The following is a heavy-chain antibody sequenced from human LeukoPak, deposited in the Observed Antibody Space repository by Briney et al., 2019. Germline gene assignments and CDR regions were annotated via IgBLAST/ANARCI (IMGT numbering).Heavy chain of an antibody. CDR3: ARPGYDFWSGYYKYYYYGMDV. CDR2: INHSGST. Sequence: SETLSLTCAVYGGSFSGYYWSWIRQPPGKGLEWIGEINHSGSTNYNPSLKSRVTISVDTSKNQFSLKLSSVTAADTAVYYCARPGYDFWSGYYKYYYYGMDVWGQGTTVTVSS. V-gene: IGHV4-34*01. D-gene: IGHD3-3*01. J-gene: IGHJ6*02. CDR1: GGSFSGYY.